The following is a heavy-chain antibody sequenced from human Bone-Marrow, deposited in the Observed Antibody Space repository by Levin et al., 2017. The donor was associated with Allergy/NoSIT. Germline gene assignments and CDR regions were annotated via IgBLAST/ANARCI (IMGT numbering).Heavy chain of an antibody. CDR1: GYSFSDSW. D-gene: IGHD2-2*01. CDR2: IYPGDSNI. V-gene: IGHV5-51*01. Sequence: HGESLKISCKGLGYSFSDSWIAWVRQMPGQGLEWMGIIYPGDSNIRYSPSFQGQVTISADKSINTAYLRWSSLKASDTAIYFCSRQLGRPGCYFCRTPRDDHFVVMDVWGQGTTVTVSS. CDR3: SRQLGRPGCYFCRTPRDDHFVVMDV. J-gene: IGHJ6*02.